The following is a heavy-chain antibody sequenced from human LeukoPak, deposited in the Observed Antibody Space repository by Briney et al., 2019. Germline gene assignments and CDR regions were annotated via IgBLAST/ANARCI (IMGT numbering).Heavy chain of an antibody. D-gene: IGHD3-3*01. CDR3: AKDGSYDFWSGYYWFDY. Sequence: GGSLRLSCAASGFTFSSYAMSWVRQAPGKGLEWVSAISGSGGSTYYADSVKGRFTISRDNSKNTLYLQMNSLRAEDTAVYYCAKDGSYDFWSGYYWFDYWGQGTLVTVYS. CDR1: GFTFSSYA. CDR2: ISGSGGST. V-gene: IGHV3-23*01. J-gene: IGHJ4*02.